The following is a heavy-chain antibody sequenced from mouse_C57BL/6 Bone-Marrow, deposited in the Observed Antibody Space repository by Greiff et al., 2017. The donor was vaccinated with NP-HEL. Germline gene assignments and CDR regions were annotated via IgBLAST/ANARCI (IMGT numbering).Heavy chain of an antibody. D-gene: IGHD4-1*01. Sequence: EVKLMESGGGLVKPGGSLKLSCAASGFTFSDYGMHWVRQAPEKGLEWVAYISSGSSNIYYADTVKGRFTISRDNAMNTLFLQMTSLRSEDTAMYYCASDWAWFAYWGQGTLVTVSA. J-gene: IGHJ3*01. CDR1: GFTFSDYG. CDR2: ISSGSSNI. V-gene: IGHV5-17*01. CDR3: ASDWAWFAY.